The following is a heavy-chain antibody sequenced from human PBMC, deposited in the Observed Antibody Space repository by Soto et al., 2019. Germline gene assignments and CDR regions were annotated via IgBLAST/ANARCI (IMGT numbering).Heavy chain of an antibody. V-gene: IGHV4-59*01. CDR2: IYYSGST. J-gene: IGHJ4*02. CDR1: GGSISSYY. CDR3: ARSQYAGDNYCYY. Sequence: SETMSLTWTVSGGSISSYYWSWIRQPPGKGLEWIGYIYYSGSTNYNPSLKSRVTISVDTSKNQFSLKLSSVTAADTAVYYCARSQYAGDNYCYYWGQRTPVTVSS.